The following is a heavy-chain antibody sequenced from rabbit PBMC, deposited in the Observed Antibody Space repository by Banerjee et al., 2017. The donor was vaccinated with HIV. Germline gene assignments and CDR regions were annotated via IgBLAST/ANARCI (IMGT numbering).Heavy chain of an antibody. V-gene: IGHV1S45*01. CDR1: GFSFSSSYW. D-gene: IGHD6-1*01. CDR3: ASDAGYAGYGYGDWLDL. CDR2: INTGTSGT. Sequence: QEQLEESGGDLVKPGASLTLTCTASGFSFSSSYWICWVRQAPGKGLEWIACINTGTSGTWYATWVNGRFTISETSSTTVTLQMTSLTAADTATYFCASDAGYAGYGYGDWLDLWGPGTLVTVS. J-gene: IGHJ5*01.